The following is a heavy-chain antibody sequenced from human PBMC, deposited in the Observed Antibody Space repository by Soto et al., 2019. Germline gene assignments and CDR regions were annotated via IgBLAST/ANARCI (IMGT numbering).Heavy chain of an antibody. J-gene: IGHJ4*02. Sequence: QLQLQESGPGLVKPSQTLSLTCAVSGGSISSGGYSWVWIRQPPGKGLVWIGYIYLSVSTYYNPVVKSRVTITVNRCKNQFSLMLNSVTSAVTTVYYCARVPAYWGQGTLVT. CDR1: GGSISSGGYS. V-gene: IGHV4-30-2*01. CDR3: ARVPAY. CDR2: IYLSVST.